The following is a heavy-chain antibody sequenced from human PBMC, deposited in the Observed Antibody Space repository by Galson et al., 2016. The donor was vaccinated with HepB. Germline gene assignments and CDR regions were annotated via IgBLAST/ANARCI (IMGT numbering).Heavy chain of an antibody. V-gene: IGHV3-23*01. CDR2: ISGTSASI. D-gene: IGHD2-15*01. CDR3: AKGGTPDDQTVNYAMDV. Sequence: SLRLSCAVSGFSFSSYAMNWVRQAPGKGLVWVSVISGTSASIFYGDSVKGRFTISRDNSKNTLYLQMNRLRAEDTAVYYCAKGGTPDDQTVNYAMDVWGQGTTVTVSS. J-gene: IGHJ6*02. CDR1: GFSFSSYA.